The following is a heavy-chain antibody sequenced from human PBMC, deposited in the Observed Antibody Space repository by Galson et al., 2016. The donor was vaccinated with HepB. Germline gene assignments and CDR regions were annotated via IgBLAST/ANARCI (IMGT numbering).Heavy chain of an antibody. CDR1: RGIFTSYG. V-gene: IGHV1-69*13. D-gene: IGHD2-15*01. CDR3: ARVRSGDFCSGSSGYWRGGREI. CDR2: IIPSFATA. Sequence: SVKVSCKASRGIFTSYGISWVRQAPGQGLEWMGGIIPSFATAKYAQKFQDRATITADESTTTAYMELSSLTSDDTAVYYGARVRSGDFCSGSSGYWRGGREIWGQGTMVTVSS. J-gene: IGHJ3*02.